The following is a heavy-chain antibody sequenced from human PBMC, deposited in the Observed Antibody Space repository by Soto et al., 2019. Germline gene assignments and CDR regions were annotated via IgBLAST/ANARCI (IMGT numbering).Heavy chain of an antibody. Sequence: GGSLRLSCAASGFTFDDYAMHWVRQAPGKGLEWVSGISWNSGSIGYADSVKGRFTISRDNAKNSLYLQMNSLRAEDTALYYCAKDSQEYYYGSGSYLGYWGQGTLVTVSS. J-gene: IGHJ4*02. D-gene: IGHD3-10*01. CDR1: GFTFDDYA. CDR2: ISWNSGSI. CDR3: AKDSQEYYYGSGSYLGY. V-gene: IGHV3-9*01.